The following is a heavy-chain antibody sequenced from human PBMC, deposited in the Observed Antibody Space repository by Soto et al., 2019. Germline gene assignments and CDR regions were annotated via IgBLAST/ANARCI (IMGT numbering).Heavy chain of an antibody. CDR3: AICPPGIAVHVY. J-gene: IGHJ4*02. CDR2: IIPIFGTA. Sequence: QVQLVQSGAEVKKPGSSVKVSCKASGGTFSSYAISWVRQAPGQGLEWMGGIIPIFGTAHYAQKFQGRVTITADASTSTDYMELSSLRSEDTAGYYCAICPPGIAVHVYWGQGTLVTVSS. V-gene: IGHV1-69*12. D-gene: IGHD6-19*01. CDR1: GGTFSSYA.